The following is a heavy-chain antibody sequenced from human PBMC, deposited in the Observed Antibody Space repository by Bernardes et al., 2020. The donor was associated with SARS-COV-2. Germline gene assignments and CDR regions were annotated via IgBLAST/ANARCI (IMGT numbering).Heavy chain of an antibody. CDR3: AKAEGDKLGMADY. J-gene: IGHJ4*02. Sequence: GGLLTRSGAVPGFPFSSYWITWGPQAPGKGLGWVSAISGGGSAYYANSVKGRFTISRDNSKNTVYLQMNSLTAEDTAVYYCAKAEGDKLGMADYWGQGTLVTVSS. V-gene: IGHV3-23*01. CDR2: ISGGGSA. CDR1: GFPFSSYW. D-gene: IGHD3-16*01.